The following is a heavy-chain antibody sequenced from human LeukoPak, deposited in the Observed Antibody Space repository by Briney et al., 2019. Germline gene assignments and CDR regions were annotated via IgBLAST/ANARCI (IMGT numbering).Heavy chain of an antibody. J-gene: IGHJ5*02. CDR2: IYYSGST. D-gene: IGHD3-10*01. V-gene: IGHV4-39*07. CDR1: GGSISSSSYY. Sequence: SETLSLTCTVSGGSISSSSYYWGWIRQPPGKGLEWIGSIYYSGSTYYNPSLKSRVTISVDTSKNQFSLKLSSVTAADTAVYYCARALRYYYGSGSYYKGWFDPWGQGTLVTVSS. CDR3: ARALRYYYGSGSYYKGWFDP.